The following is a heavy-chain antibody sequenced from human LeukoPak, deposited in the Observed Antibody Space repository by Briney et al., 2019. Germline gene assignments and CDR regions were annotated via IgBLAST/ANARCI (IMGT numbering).Heavy chain of an antibody. V-gene: IGHV3-30*01. CDR3: ARDRSMIVVVILDY. D-gene: IGHD3-22*01. J-gene: IGHJ4*02. CDR1: GFTFSSYA. Sequence: GGSLRLSCAASGFTFSSYATHWVRQAPGKGLEWVAVISYDGSNKYYADSVKGRFTISRDNSKNTLYLQMNSLRAEDTAVYYCARDRSMIVVVILDYWGQGTLVTVSS. CDR2: ISYDGSNK.